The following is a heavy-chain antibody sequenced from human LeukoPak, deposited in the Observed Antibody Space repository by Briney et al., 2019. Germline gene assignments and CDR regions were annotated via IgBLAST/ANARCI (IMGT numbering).Heavy chain of an antibody. CDR3: ARAAARPWYYYGMDV. D-gene: IGHD6-6*01. CDR1: GGSFSGYY. J-gene: IGHJ6*02. Sequence: SETLSLTCAAYGGSFSGYYWSWIRQPPGKGLEWIGEINHSGSTNYNPSLKSRVTMSVDTSKNQFSLKLSSVTAADTAVYYCARAAARPWYYYGMDVWGQGTTVTVSS. V-gene: IGHV4-34*01. CDR2: INHSGST.